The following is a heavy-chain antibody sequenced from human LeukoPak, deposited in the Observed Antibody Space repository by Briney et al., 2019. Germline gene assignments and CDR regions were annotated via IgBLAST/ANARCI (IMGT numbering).Heavy chain of an antibody. CDR2: INPNTGGT. D-gene: IGHD5-12*01. V-gene: IGHV1-2*02. J-gene: IGHJ4*02. CDR3: ARGGAGSGYGFDC. Sequence: ASVKVSCKASGYTFTGYYMHWVRQAPGQGLEWMEWINPNTGGTNYVQKFQGRVTMTRDTSINTAYMELSRLRSDDTAVYYCARGGAGSGYGFDCWGQGTLVTASS. CDR1: GYTFTGYY.